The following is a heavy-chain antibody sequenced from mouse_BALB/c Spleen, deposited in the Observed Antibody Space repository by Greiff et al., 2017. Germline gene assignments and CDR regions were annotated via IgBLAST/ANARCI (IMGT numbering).Heavy chain of an antibody. CDR2: IWSDGST. Sequence: VQLVESGPDLVAPSQSLSITCTVSGFSLTSYGVHWVRQPPGKGLEWLVVIWSDGSTTYNSALKSRLSISKDNSKSQVFLKMNSLQTDDTAMYYCARHYYGSSYEYFDVWGAGTTVTVSS. V-gene: IGHV2-6-2*01. CDR3: ARHYYGSSYEYFDV. CDR1: GFSLTSYG. D-gene: IGHD1-1*01. J-gene: IGHJ1*01.